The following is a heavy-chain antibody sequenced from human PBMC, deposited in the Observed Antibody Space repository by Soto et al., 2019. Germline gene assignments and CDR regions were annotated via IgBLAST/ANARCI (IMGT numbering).Heavy chain of an antibody. CDR1: GGSISSSSYY. CDR2: IYYSGST. Sequence: QLQLQESGPGLVKPSETLSLTCTVSGGSISSSSYYWGWIRQPPGKGLEWIGSIYYSGSTYYNPSLKRLVTISVDTSKNQFSLKLSSVTAADTAVYYCATLWFGEGNYWGQGTLVTVSS. J-gene: IGHJ4*02. CDR3: ATLWFGEGNY. V-gene: IGHV4-39*01. D-gene: IGHD3-10*01.